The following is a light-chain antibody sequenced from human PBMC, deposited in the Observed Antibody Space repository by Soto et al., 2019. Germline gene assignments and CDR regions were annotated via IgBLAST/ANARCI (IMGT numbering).Light chain of an antibody. CDR3: QQYNLPPST. V-gene: IGKV3-15*01. CDR2: DAS. J-gene: IGKJ2*02. Sequence: EIVMTQSPATLSVSPGERATLSCRASQSVTTNLAWYQQTPAQAPRLLIYDASTRATGIPARFSGSGSGTEFTLTISILQAEDFVIYCCQQYNLPPSTFGQGTKLEIK. CDR1: QSVTTN.